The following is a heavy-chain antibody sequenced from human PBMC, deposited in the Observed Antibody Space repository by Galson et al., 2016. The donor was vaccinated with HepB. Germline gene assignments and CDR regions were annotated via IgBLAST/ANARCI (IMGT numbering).Heavy chain of an antibody. CDR2: INQDASGK. CDR3: ASGYTSGV. CDR1: GFTFSDYA. J-gene: IGHJ3*01. D-gene: IGHD6-19*01. V-gene: IGHV3-7*01. Sequence: SLRVSCAASGFTFSDYAMNWVRQAPGKGLEWVASINQDASGKYYVDSVKGRFSISRDNVKNTLWLQMSGLRVDDTSMYYCASGYTSGVWGQGTMVTVSS.